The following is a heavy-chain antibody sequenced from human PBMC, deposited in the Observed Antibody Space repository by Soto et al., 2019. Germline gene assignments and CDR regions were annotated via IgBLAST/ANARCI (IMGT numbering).Heavy chain of an antibody. CDR1: GGSFGTNY. CDR3: ATDSAGRGPFDP. J-gene: IGHJ5*02. Sequence: SETLSLTCTISGGSFGTNYWSWIRQAPGKGLEWIGYTYHTGSTKYNPSLKSRATISVDTSKNQFSLTLHSAAAADTAVYYCATDSAGRGPFDPWGQGILVTVSS. D-gene: IGHD3-10*01. V-gene: IGHV4-59*13. CDR2: TYHTGST.